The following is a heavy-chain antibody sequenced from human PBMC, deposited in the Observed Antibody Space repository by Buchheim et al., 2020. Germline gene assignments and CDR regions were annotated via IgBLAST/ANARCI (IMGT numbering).Heavy chain of an antibody. CDR3: ARGYSSSSFYYYGMDV. CDR2: ISSSGSTI. D-gene: IGHD6-6*01. Sequence: EVQLVESGGGLVQPGGSLRLSCAASGFTFSSYEMNWVRQAPGKGLEWVSYISSSGSTIYYADSVKGRFTIFRDNAKNSLYLQMNSLRAEDTAVYYCARGYSSSSFYYYGMDVWGQGTT. CDR1: GFTFSSYE. J-gene: IGHJ6*02. V-gene: IGHV3-48*03.